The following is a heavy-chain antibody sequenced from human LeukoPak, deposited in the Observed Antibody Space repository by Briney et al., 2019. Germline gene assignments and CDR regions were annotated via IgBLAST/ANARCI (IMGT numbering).Heavy chain of an antibody. D-gene: IGHD3-10*01. V-gene: IGHV4-38-2*02. Sequence: PSETLSLTCAVSGYSISTGYYWGWIRQPPGKGLEWIGSISHTGNTYFNLSLKSRVTISVNTSKNQFSLKLTSVTAVDTAVYYCARDQSYYYGPRENWFDPWGQGTLVTVSS. CDR1: GYSISTGYY. CDR2: ISHTGNT. J-gene: IGHJ5*02. CDR3: ARDQSYYYGPRENWFDP.